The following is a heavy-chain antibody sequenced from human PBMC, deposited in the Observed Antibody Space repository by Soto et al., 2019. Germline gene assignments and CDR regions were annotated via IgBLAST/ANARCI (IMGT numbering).Heavy chain of an antibody. Sequence: EVQLLESGGGLVQPGGSLRLSCAASGFTFSSYAMSWVRQAPGKGLEWVSAISGSGGSTYYADSVKGRFTISRDNSKNTLYLQMNSLRAEDTAVYYCAKDLREWELPYLKYFQHWGQGTLVTVSS. CDR3: AKDLREWELPYLKYFQH. D-gene: IGHD1-26*01. J-gene: IGHJ1*01. V-gene: IGHV3-23*01. CDR2: ISGSGGST. CDR1: GFTFSSYA.